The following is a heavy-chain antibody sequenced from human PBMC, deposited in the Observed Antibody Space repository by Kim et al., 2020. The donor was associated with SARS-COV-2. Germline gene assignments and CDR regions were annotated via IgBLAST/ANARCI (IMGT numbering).Heavy chain of an antibody. CDR1: GFTFSSYA. J-gene: IGHJ4*02. Sequence: GGSLRLSCAASGFTFSSYAMHWVRQAPGKGLEWVAVISYDGSNKYYADSVKGRFTISRDNSKNTLYLQMNSLRAEDTAVYYCARVGQQLETGPFDYWGQGTLVTVSS. D-gene: IGHD6-13*01. CDR2: ISYDGSNK. CDR3: ARVGQQLETGPFDY. V-gene: IGHV3-30*04.